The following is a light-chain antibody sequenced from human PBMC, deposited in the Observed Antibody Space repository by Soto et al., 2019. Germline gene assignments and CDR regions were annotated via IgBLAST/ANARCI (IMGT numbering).Light chain of an antibody. CDR1: QSISSSF. V-gene: IGKV3-20*01. CDR2: GAS. CDR3: QQYGSSPPWT. J-gene: IGKJ1*01. Sequence: EIVLTQSPGTLSLSPGERATLSCRASQSISSSFLAWYQQKHGQAPMLLIYGASSRATGIPDRFSGSGSGTDFTLTISRLEPEDFAVYYCQQYGSSPPWTFGQGTKVEIK.